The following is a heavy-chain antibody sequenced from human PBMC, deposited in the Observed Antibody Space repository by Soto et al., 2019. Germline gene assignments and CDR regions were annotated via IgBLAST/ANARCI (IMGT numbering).Heavy chain of an antibody. CDR3: AKFKGFNWNSVFDY. Sequence: GGSLRLSCEVSGLTVSNFAMSWVRQAPGKGLEWASAIGGSSGTTFYADSVKGRFTISKDYAKNMLYLQMNSLRAEDTAVYYCAKFKGFNWNSVFDYWGQGVPVTVSS. CDR1: GLTVSNFA. J-gene: IGHJ4*02. CDR2: IGGSSGTT. V-gene: IGHV3-23*01. D-gene: IGHD1-7*01.